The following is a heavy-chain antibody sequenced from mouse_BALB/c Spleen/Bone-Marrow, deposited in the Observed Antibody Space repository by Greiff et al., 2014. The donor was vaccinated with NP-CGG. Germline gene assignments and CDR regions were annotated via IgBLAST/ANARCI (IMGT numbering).Heavy chain of an antibody. J-gene: IGHJ2*01. D-gene: IGHD3-2*02. CDR3: TRRPLQANSYFDC. CDR2: ISSGGSST. CDR1: GFTFSSYG. Sequence: EVMLVESGGDLAKPGGSLKLSCVASGFTFSSYGMSWVRQTPDKRLEWVATISSGGSSTYYPASVKGRFTISRDNAKSALYLQMSSLNSEDTAMYYCTRRPLQANSYFDCWGQGTTLTVSS. V-gene: IGHV5-6*02.